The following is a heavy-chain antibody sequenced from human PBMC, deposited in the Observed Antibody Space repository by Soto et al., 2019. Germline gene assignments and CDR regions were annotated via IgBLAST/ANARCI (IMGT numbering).Heavy chain of an antibody. CDR2: IYPGDSDT. V-gene: IGHV5-51*01. CDR1: GYKVSTWHNFTSYW. D-gene: IGHD3-3*01. J-gene: IGHJ6*02. Sequence: PGESLKISCMGSGYKVSTWHNFTSYWIAWVRQMPGEGLEWMGIIYPGDSDTRYSPSFQGQVTISADKSINSVYLQWSSLKASDTATYYCARLGFNYDFLSGYYNVQPYYGIYVWGQGTTVTVSS. CDR3: ARLGFNYDFLSGYYNVQPYYGIYV.